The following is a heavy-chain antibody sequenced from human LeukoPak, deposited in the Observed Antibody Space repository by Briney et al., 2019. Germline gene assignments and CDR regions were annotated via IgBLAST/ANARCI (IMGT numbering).Heavy chain of an antibody. Sequence: VASVTVSCKASGYTFTSYYMHWVRQAPGQGLEWMGIINPSGGSTSYAQKFQGRVTMTRDTSTSTVYMELSSLRSEDTAVYYCARDGIAARPTYYFDYWGQGTLVTVSS. J-gene: IGHJ4*02. D-gene: IGHD6-6*01. V-gene: IGHV1-46*01. CDR3: ARDGIAARPTYYFDY. CDR2: INPSGGST. CDR1: GYTFTSYY.